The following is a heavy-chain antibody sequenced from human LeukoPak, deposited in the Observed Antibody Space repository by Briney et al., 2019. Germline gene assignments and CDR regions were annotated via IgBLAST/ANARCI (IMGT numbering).Heavy chain of an antibody. V-gene: IGHV3-13*05. J-gene: IGHJ4*02. CDR3: ARAPLGGIVVVPAATVDY. CDR1: GFTFSSYD. Sequence: QSGGSLRLSCAASGFTFSSYDIHWVRQAAGEGLEWVSAIGCGGDPFYAGSVKGRFTISRDNCKNTLYLQMNSLRAEDTAVYYCARAPLGGIVVVPAATVDYWGQGTLVTVSS. CDR2: IGCGGDP. D-gene: IGHD2-2*01.